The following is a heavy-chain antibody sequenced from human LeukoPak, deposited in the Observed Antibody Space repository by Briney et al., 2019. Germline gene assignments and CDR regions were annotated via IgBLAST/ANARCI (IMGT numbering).Heavy chain of an antibody. V-gene: IGHV3-33*06. D-gene: IGHD3-9*01. CDR3: AKGLRYFDRGEGMDV. CDR2: IWYDGSIQ. CDR1: GFTFSSYG. J-gene: IGHJ6*02. Sequence: PGGSLRLSCAASGFTFSSYGMHWVRQAPGKGLEWVATIWYDGSIQYYAESVRGRFTISRESSKNTLYLQMNSLRAEDTAVYYCAKGLRYFDRGEGMDVWGQGTTVTVSS.